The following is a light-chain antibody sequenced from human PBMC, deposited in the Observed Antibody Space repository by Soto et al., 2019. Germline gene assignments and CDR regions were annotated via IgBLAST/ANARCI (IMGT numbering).Light chain of an antibody. Sequence: EIVLTQSPGTLSLSPGERATLSCRASQSVSSSYLAWYQQKPGQAPRLLIYGASSRATGISDRFSGSGSGTDFTLTISRCEPEDFAVYYCHEYGSSRYTFGQGTQLEIK. V-gene: IGKV3-20*01. J-gene: IGKJ2*01. CDR3: HEYGSSRYT. CDR1: QSVSSSY. CDR2: GAS.